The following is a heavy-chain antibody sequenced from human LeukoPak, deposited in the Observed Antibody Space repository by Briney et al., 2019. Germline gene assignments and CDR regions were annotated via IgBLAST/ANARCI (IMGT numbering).Heavy chain of an antibody. CDR2: INHSGST. CDR1: GGSFSGYY. CDR3: ARGNYGGYSGPPGY. V-gene: IGHV4-34*01. D-gene: IGHD5-12*01. Sequence: SETLSLTCSVYGGSFSGYYWSWIRQPPGQGLEWIGEINHSGSTNYNPSLKSRVTISVDTSKNQFSLKLSSVTAADTAVYYCARGNYGGYSGPPGYWGQGTLVTVSS. J-gene: IGHJ4*02.